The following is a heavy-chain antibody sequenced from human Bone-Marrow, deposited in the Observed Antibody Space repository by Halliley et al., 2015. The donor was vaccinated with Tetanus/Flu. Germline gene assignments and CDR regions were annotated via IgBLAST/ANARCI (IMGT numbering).Heavy chain of an antibody. CDR2: IYHSGST. J-gene: IGHJ4*02. D-gene: IGHD3-22*01. Sequence: SLRLSCAVSGGSISGFEWWSWVRQSPGKGLEWIAEIYHSGSTNKNPSLKSRVTISVDKSKNQFSLNLTSVTAADTAVYYCARGGACRHYASSATGVFDYWGQGTLVTVSS. CDR1: GGSISGFEW. V-gene: IGHV4-4*02. CDR3: ARGGACRHYASSATGVFDY.